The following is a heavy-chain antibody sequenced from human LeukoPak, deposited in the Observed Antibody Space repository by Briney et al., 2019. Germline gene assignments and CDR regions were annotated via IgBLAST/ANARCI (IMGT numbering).Heavy chain of an antibody. CDR3: ARDNSDSSGYLFDY. CDR1: GYTFTGYY. D-gene: IGHD3-22*01. Sequence: EASVKVSCKASGYTFTGYYMHWVRQAPGQGLEWMGWINPNSGGTNYAQKFQGRVTMTRDTSISTAYMELSRLRSDDTAVYYCARDNSDSSGYLFDYWGQGTLVTVSS. J-gene: IGHJ4*02. CDR2: INPNSGGT. V-gene: IGHV1-2*02.